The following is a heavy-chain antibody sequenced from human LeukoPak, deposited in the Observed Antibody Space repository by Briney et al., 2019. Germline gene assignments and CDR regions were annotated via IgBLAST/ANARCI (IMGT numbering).Heavy chain of an antibody. V-gene: IGHV3-23*01. D-gene: IGHD6-19*01. J-gene: IGHJ4*02. CDR2: ISGSGGST. CDR1: GFTFSGYA. CDR3: AKMDSGIAVATTDY. Sequence: GGSLRLSCAASGFTFSGYAMSWVRQAPGKGLEWVSAISGSGGSTYYADSVKGRFTISRDNSKNTLYLQMNSLRAEDTAVYYCAKMDSGIAVATTDYWGQGTLVTVSS.